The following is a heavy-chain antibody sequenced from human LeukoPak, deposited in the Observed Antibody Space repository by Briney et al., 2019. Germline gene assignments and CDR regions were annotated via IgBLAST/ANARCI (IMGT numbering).Heavy chain of an antibody. J-gene: IGHJ1*01. V-gene: IGHV3-23*01. CDR3: TRSRYFDWLHEYFQH. D-gene: IGHD3-9*01. CDR1: GFTFSSYA. CDR2: ISGSGVTT. Sequence: GGSLRLSCAASGFTFSSYAMSWVRQAPGKGLEWVSAISGSGVTTYYADSVKGRFTISRDNSKNTLYLQMNSLKTEDTAVYYCTRSRYFDWLHEYFQHWGQGTLVTVSS.